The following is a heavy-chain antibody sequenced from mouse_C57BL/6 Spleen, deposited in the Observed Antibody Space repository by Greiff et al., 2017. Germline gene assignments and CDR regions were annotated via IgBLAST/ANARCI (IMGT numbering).Heavy chain of an antibody. D-gene: IGHD2-4*01. V-gene: IGHV1-81*01. CDR3: ARPIYYDYDSYWYFDV. CDR1: GYTFTSSG. J-gene: IGHJ1*03. CDR2: IYPRSGNT. Sequence: QVQLQQSGAELARPGASVKLSCKASGYTFTSSGISWVKQRTGQGLEWIGEIYPRSGNTYYNEKFKGKATLTADKSSSTAYMVLRSLTSEDSAVYFCARPIYYDYDSYWYFDVWGTGTTVTVSS.